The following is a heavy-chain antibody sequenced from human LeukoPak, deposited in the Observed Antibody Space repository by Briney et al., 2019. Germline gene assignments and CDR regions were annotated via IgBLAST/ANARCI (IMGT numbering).Heavy chain of an antibody. CDR1: GFTFSRHW. Sequence: GGSLRLSCAASGFTFSRHWMNWVRQAPGKGLEWVANIKQGGGERNYVDSVKGRFTISRDDAKNSLSLQMNSLRAEDTAVYYCARDCGGQAAFEDWYFDLWGRGTLVTVSS. D-gene: IGHD2-21*01. CDR2: IKQGGGER. CDR3: ARDCGGQAAFEDWYFDL. J-gene: IGHJ2*01. V-gene: IGHV3-7*01.